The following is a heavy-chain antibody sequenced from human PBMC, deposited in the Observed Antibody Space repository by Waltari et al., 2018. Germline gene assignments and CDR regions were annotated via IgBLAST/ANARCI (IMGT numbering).Heavy chain of an antibody. CDR2: INHDGTT. CDR3: ALDDDILTGPTSNWYFDI. CDR1: GGSLGGFY. Sequence: QVQLQQWGAGLLKPSETLSLTCAVSGGSLGGFYWSWLRQSPGKGLEWMGEINHDGTTNYNPSLKGRVPVSVDTSKKQFSLNLSSVTAADTGVYYCALDDDILTGPTSNWYFDIWGRGTLVTVSS. D-gene: IGHD3-9*01. V-gene: IGHV4-34*01. J-gene: IGHJ2*01.